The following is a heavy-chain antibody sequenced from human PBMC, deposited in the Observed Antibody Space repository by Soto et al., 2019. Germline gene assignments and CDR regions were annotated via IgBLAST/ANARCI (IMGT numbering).Heavy chain of an antibody. CDR3: ARPNYSGYYYYGMDV. V-gene: IGHV3-30*04. J-gene: IGHJ6*02. Sequence: GSLRLSCAASGFTFSSYAMHWVRQAPGKGLEWVAVISYDGSNKYYADSVKGRFTISRDNSKNTLYLQMNSLRAEDTAVYYCARPNYSGYYYYGMDVWGQGTTVTVSS. CDR2: ISYDGSNK. D-gene: IGHD2-15*01. CDR1: GFTFSSYA.